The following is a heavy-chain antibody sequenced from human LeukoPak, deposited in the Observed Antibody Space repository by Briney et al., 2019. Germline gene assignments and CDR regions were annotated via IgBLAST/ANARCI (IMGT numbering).Heavy chain of an antibody. CDR2: ISGSGGSI. V-gene: IGHV3-23*01. D-gene: IGHD1-26*01. CDR1: GFTFSSYA. Sequence: GGSLRLSCAASGFTFSSYAMSGVRQAPGKGLEWVSTISGSGGSIYYADSVKGRFTISRDNSKNTLYLQMNSLRAEDTAVYYCATGRAGSYYGPDYWGQGTLVTVSS. J-gene: IGHJ4*02. CDR3: ATGRAGSYYGPDY.